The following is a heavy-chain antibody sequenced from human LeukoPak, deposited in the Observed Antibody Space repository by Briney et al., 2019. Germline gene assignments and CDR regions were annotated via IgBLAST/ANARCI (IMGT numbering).Heavy chain of an antibody. CDR3: ARPLVNDRYYLDY. V-gene: IGHV3-30-3*01. Sequence: GRSLRLSCAASGFTFNSYAMHWVRQAPGKGLEWVAVISYDGSNKYYADSVKGRFTISRDGSNNTLYLQMNSLRAEDTAVYYCARPLVNDRYYLDYWGQGTLVTVSS. CDR2: ISYDGSNK. D-gene: IGHD3-22*01. CDR1: GFTFNSYA. J-gene: IGHJ4*02.